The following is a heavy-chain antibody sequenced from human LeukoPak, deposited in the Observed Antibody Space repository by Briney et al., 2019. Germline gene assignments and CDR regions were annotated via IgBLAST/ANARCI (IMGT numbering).Heavy chain of an antibody. Sequence: SQTLSLTCTVSGDSFSGGDFYWSWIRQPPGKGLEWIGYIYSSGSTHYNPSLKSRVTISVDTSKNRFSLKLSSVTAADTAVYYCARDGSAGNNWFDPWGQGTLVTVSS. V-gene: IGHV4-30-4*01. J-gene: IGHJ5*02. CDR3: ARDGSAGNNWFDP. CDR1: GDSFSGGDFY. D-gene: IGHD6-13*01. CDR2: IYSSGST.